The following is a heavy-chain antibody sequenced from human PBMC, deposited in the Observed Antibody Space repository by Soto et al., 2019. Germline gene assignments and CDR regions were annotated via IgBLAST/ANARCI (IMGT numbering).Heavy chain of an antibody. D-gene: IGHD2-21*02. V-gene: IGHV3-21*06. Sequence: EVQLVESGGGLVKAGGSLRLFCTASGFTFRNYNMNWVRQAPGKGLEWVSSISTGGAYMFYADSVKGRFTISRDNAQNSMFLQIDSPRAEDTAVYYCARDSASPGGDDFDSWGQGTLVTVSS. CDR1: GFTFRNYN. CDR3: ARDSASPGGDDFDS. J-gene: IGHJ4*02. CDR2: ISTGGAYM.